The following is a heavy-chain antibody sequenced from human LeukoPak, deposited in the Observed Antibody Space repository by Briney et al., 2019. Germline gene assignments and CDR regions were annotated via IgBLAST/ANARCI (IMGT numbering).Heavy chain of an antibody. J-gene: IGHJ4*02. CDR3: ARLRGVAGKIDY. Sequence: SETLSLTCTVSGYSISSGYYWGWIRQPPGKGLEWIGSIYYSGSTYYNPSLKSRVTISVDTSKNQFSLKLSSVTAADTAVYYCARLRGVAGKIDYWGQGTLVTVSS. CDR1: GYSISSGYY. CDR2: IYYSGST. D-gene: IGHD6-19*01. V-gene: IGHV4-38-2*02.